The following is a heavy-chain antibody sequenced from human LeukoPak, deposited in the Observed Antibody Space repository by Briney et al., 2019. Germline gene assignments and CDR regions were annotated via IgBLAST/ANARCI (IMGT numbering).Heavy chain of an antibody. D-gene: IGHD3-10*01. V-gene: IGHV4-34*01. CDR3: ARGLPHGSGSPFDY. J-gene: IGHJ4*02. CDR1: GGSFSGYY. Sequence: SETLSLTCAVYGGSFSGYYWSWIRQPPGKGLEWIGEINHSGSTNYNPSLKSRVTISVDTSKNQFSLKLSSVTAADTAVYYCARGLPHGSGSPFDYWGQGTLVTVSS. CDR2: INHSGST.